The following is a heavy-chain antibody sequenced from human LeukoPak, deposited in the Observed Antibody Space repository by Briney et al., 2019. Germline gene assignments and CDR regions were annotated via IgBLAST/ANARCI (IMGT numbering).Heavy chain of an antibody. CDR2: ISGSGGST. CDR1: GFTFSSYA. V-gene: IGHV3-23*01. D-gene: IGHD3-10*01. CDR3: AKDYFGSGNYYNVIDY. J-gene: IGHJ4*02. Sequence: PGGSLRLSCAASGFTFSSYAMSWVRQTPGKGLDWVSVISGSGGSTYYADSVKGRFTISRDNSKNTLYLQMNSLRAEDTAVYYCAKDYFGSGNYYNVIDYWGQGTLVTVSS.